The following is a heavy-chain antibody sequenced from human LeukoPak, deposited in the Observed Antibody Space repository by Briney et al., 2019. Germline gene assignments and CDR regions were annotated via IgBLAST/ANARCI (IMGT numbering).Heavy chain of an antibody. J-gene: IGHJ4*02. CDR2: IYTSGST. D-gene: IGHD2-2*01. Sequence: SETLSLICTVSGGSISSYYWSWIRQPAGKGLEWIGRIYTSGSTNYNPSLKSRVTMSVDTSKNQFSLKLSSVTAADTAVYYCARGNYCSSTSCYDYWGQGTLVTVSS. V-gene: IGHV4-4*07. CDR1: GGSISSYY. CDR3: ARGNYCSSTSCYDY.